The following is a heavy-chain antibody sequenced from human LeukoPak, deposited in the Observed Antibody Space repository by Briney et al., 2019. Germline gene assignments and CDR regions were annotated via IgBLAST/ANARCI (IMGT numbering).Heavy chain of an antibody. D-gene: IGHD6-13*01. CDR1: GFTVSDNY. CDR3: ARDAPQVPAAGVLAS. J-gene: IGHJ5*02. V-gene: IGHV3-53*01. CDR2: MDSRGDT. Sequence: GGSLRLSCAASGFTVSDNYMSWVRQAPGKGLEWVSVMDSRGDTYYANSVKGRFTFCRDISKNTLYLQMNGLRTEDTAMYYCARDAPQVPAAGVLASWGQGTLVIVSS.